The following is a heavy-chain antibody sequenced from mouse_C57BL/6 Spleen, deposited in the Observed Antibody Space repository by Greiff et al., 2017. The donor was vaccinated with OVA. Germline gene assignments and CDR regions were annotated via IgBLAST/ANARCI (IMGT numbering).Heavy chain of an antibody. D-gene: IGHD1-1*01. CDR2: IYPGDGDT. J-gene: IGHJ4*01. Sequence: QVQLQQSGAELVKPGASVKISCKASGYAFSSYWMNWVKQRPGKGLEWIGQIYPGDGDTNYNGKFKGKATLTADKSSSTAYMQLSSLTSEDSAVYFCARSGIYYYGSSYVGDAMDYWGQGTSVTVSS. CDR1: GYAFSSYW. V-gene: IGHV1-80*01. CDR3: ARSGIYYYGSSYVGDAMDY.